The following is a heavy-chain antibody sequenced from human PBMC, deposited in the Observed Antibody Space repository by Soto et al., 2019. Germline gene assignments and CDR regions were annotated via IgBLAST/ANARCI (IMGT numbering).Heavy chain of an antibody. V-gene: IGHV4-38-2*01. J-gene: IGHJ6*02. CDR1: GDSISRGYH. CDR3: GSYYYYYGMDV. Sequence: PSETLSLTCAVSGDSISRGYHWAWIRQPPTKGLEWIASIYHTGTTYYNPSLTSRVTISVDTSQNLFSLKLTSVTAADTAVYYCGSYYYYYGMDVWGQGTTVTVSS. CDR2: IYHTGTT.